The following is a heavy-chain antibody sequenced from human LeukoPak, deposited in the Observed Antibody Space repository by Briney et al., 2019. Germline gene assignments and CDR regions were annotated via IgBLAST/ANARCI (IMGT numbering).Heavy chain of an antibody. Sequence: PSETLSLTCTVSGGSISSGGYYWSWIRQHPGKGLEWIGYIYYSGSTYYNPSLKSRVTISVDTSKNQFSLKLSSVTAADTAVYYCARDIVVVPAAMNYHYYYGMDVWGQGTTVTVSS. D-gene: IGHD2-2*01. CDR2: IYYSGST. CDR1: GGSISSGGYY. J-gene: IGHJ6*02. V-gene: IGHV4-31*03. CDR3: ARDIVVVPAAMNYHYYYGMDV.